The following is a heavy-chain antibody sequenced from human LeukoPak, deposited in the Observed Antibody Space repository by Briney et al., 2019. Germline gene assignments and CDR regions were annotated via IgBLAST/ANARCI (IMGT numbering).Heavy chain of an antibody. Sequence: GGSLRLSCAASGFTVSSNYMSWVRQAPGKGLECVSVIYSSGGAYYADSVKGRFTISRDNSKNTLYLQMNNLRAEDTAVYYCARGGGYSYGFDYWGQGTLVTVSP. V-gene: IGHV3-66*01. D-gene: IGHD5-18*01. CDR3: ARGGGYSYGFDY. CDR1: GFTVSSNY. CDR2: IYSSGGA. J-gene: IGHJ4*02.